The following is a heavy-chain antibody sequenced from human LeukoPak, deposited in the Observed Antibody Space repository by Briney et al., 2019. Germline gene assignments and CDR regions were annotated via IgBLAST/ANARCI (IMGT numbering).Heavy chain of an antibody. J-gene: IGHJ3*02. CDR1: EYTFTSFD. V-gene: IGHV1-8*03. Sequence: ASVKVSCKASEYTFTSFDINWVRQAPRQGLEWMGWMNPNSDNTGYAQKFQGRVTITRNTSISTAYMELSSLRSEDTAVYYCARGPRITIFGVVMANDAFDIWGQGTMVTASS. D-gene: IGHD3-3*01. CDR3: ARGPRITIFGVVMANDAFDI. CDR2: MNPNSDNT.